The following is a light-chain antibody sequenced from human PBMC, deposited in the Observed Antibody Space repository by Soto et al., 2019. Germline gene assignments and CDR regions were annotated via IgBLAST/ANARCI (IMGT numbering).Light chain of an antibody. J-gene: IGKJ1*01. CDR2: DVS. CDR3: QQYHRYST. Sequence: DIQMTQSPSTLSASVGDRVTITFRASQSINAWLALYQQKPGKAPKLLIYDVSTLDSGVPSRFSGSASGTEFTLTISSLESDDFATYYCQQYHRYSTFGQGTKVDIK. CDR1: QSINAW. V-gene: IGKV1-5*01.